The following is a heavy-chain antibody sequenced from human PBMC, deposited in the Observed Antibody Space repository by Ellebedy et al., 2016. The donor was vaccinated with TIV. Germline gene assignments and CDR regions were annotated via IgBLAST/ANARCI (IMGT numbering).Heavy chain of an antibody. CDR2: ITSSSNT. CDR1: AFKFSDYQ. D-gene: IGHD6-13*01. V-gene: IGHV3-11*06. J-gene: IGHJ3*02. Sequence: PGGSLRLSCAASAFKFSDYQMSWIRQAPGKGLEWISYITSSSNTNYADSVKGRFTISRDNAKNSLFLQLNSLRAEDTAVYYCARDSDFSSSWYSNAFDIWGQGTMVTVSS. CDR3: ARDSDFSSSWYSNAFDI.